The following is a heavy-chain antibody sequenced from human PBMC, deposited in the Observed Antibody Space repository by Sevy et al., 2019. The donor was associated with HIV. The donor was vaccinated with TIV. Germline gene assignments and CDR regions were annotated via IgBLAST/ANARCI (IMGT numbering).Heavy chain of an antibody. CDR2: INQDGSDK. CDR1: GFTFSNSW. V-gene: IGHV3-7*01. CDR3: AIGRGAV. J-gene: IGHJ6*02. Sequence: GGSLRLSCAASGFTFSNSWMTWLRQAPGKGLECVATINQDGSDKYYVDSVKGRFTISRDNPKNSVYLQLNSLRAEDTAVFYCAIGRGAVWGQGITVTVSS.